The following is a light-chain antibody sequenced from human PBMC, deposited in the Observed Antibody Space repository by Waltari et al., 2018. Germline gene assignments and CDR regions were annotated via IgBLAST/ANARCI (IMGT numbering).Light chain of an antibody. Sequence: DIQMTKSPSSLSASVGERVTIACRPRQGVTSILNWYQQKPGIAPKLLISNTSTVQNGVPSSFSGSGSVTDFTLTITSLHPEYFASYSCQQTFITPLTFGPGTKVDI. CDR1: QGVTSI. V-gene: IGKV1-39*01. CDR2: NTS. CDR3: QQTFITPLT. J-gene: IGKJ1*01.